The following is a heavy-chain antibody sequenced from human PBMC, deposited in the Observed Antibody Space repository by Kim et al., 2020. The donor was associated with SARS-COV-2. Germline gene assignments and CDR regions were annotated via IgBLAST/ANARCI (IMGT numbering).Heavy chain of an antibody. CDR3: ARASQDGAFDI. CDR2: ITWNSGNI. Sequence: GGSLRLSCAASGFIFGDYAMHWVRQAPGKGLEWVSGITWNSGNIDYADSVKGRFTISRDNAKNSLFLQMNSLRTEDTDLYYCARASQDGAFDIWGQGTMVAVSS. J-gene: IGHJ3*02. V-gene: IGHV3-9*01. CDR1: GFIFGDYA.